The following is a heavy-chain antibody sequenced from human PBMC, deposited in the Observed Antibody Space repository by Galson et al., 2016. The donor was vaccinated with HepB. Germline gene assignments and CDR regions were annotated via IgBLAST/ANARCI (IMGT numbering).Heavy chain of an antibody. CDR2: ITGSGGWI. V-gene: IGHV3-23*01. J-gene: IGHJ4*02. CDR3: AKDGGYCSDATCYYRNS. D-gene: IGHD2-15*01. CDR1: GFTFSSYA. Sequence: SLRLSCAASGFTFSSYAMSWVRQAPGKGLEWVSTITGSGGWIQYADSVKGRLITSRDNSKNTLYLQLNSLRAKETAVYYCAKDGGYCSDATCYYRNSWGQGTLVTVSS.